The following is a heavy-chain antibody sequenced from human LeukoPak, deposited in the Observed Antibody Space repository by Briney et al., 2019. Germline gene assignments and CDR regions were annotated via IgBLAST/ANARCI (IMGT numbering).Heavy chain of an antibody. V-gene: IGHV3-23*01. Sequence: TGGSLRLSCAASGFTFSSYAMSWVRQAPGKGLEWVSAISGSGGSTYYADSVKGRFTISRDNSKNTLYLQMNSLRAEDTAVYYCAKDRIWFGEFNWSDPWGQGTLVTVSS. J-gene: IGHJ5*02. CDR1: GFTFSSYA. CDR3: AKDRIWFGEFNWSDP. D-gene: IGHD3-10*01. CDR2: ISGSGGST.